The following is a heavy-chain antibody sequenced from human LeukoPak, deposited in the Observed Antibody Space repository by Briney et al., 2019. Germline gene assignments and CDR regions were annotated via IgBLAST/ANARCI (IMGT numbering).Heavy chain of an antibody. J-gene: IGHJ4*02. CDR2: INHSGST. CDR3: ARVGVQLWYGYYY. V-gene: IGHV4-30-2*01. D-gene: IGHD5-18*01. CDR1: GGSISSGDYY. Sequence: TSETLSLTCTVSGGSISSGDYYWSWIRQPPGKGLEWIGYINHSGSTNYNPSLKSRVTISVDTSKNQFSLKLSSVTAADTAVYYCARVGVQLWYGYYYWGQGTLVTVSS.